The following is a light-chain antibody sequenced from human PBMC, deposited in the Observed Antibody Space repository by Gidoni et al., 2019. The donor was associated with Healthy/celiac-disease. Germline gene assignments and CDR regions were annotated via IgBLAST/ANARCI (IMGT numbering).Light chain of an antibody. CDR1: SSTIGAGYD. Sequence: QSVLTQPPSVSGAPGQRVTISCTGSSSTIGAGYDVHCYQQRPGTAPKLLISGNSTRPSGVPDLFSGSKSGTSASLAITGLQAEDEADYYCQSYDSSLIGSKVFGGGTKLTVL. J-gene: IGLJ2*01. CDR2: GNS. CDR3: QSYDSSLIGSKV. V-gene: IGLV1-40*01.